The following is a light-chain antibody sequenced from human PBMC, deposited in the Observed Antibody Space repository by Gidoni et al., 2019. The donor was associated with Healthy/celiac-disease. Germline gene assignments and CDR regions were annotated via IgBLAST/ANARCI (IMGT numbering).Light chain of an antibody. V-gene: IGKV3-15*01. CDR3: QQYKNWPPYT. J-gene: IGKJ2*01. CDR2: GAS. Sequence: EIVLTQSPATLSVSPGERATLSCRASQSVSSNLAWYQQKPGQAPRLLIYGASTRATGIPARFRGSGSGTEFTLTISSLQSEDFAVYDCQQYKNWPPYTFGQGTKLEIK. CDR1: QSVSSN.